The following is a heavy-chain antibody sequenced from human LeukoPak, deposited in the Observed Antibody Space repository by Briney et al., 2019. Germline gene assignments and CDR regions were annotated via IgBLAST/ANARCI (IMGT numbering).Heavy chain of an antibody. D-gene: IGHD3-22*01. J-gene: IGHJ3*02. CDR2: ISYDGSNK. Sequence: AGGSLRLSCAASGFTFSTYAMHWVRQAPGKGLEWVAVISYDGSNKYYADSVKGRFTISRDNSKNTLYLQMNSLRAEDTAVYYCARDGVVITVSEAFDIWGQGTMVTVSS. CDR3: ARDGVVITVSEAFDI. V-gene: IGHV3-30*04. CDR1: GFTFSTYA.